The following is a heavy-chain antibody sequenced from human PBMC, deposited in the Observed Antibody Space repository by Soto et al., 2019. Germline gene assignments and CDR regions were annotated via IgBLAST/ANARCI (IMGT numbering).Heavy chain of an antibody. CDR1: GFTFSTYG. CDR2: ISYDGYLK. V-gene: IGHV3-30*18. Sequence: GSLRLSCAASGFTFSTYGMQWVRQAPGKGLEWVAVISYDGYLKYYVDAVKGRFTVARDNSKNTLFLEMNSLRVEDTAVYFCAKDFKVSGSHYGTLNYYYGMDVWGQGTTVTVSS. CDR3: AKDFKVSGSHYGTLNYYYGMDV. J-gene: IGHJ6*02. D-gene: IGHD3-10*01.